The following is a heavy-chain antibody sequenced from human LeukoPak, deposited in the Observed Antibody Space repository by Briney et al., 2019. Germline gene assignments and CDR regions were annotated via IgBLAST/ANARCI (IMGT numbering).Heavy chain of an antibody. V-gene: IGHV5-51*01. CDR3: ARVPTRAVRGVIRPVYGMDV. CDR1: GYSFTSYW. D-gene: IGHD3-10*01. J-gene: IGHJ6*02. Sequence: PGESLKISCKGSGYSFTSYWIGWVRQMPGKGLEWMGIIYPGDSDTRYSPSFQGQVTISADKSTSTAYLQWSSLKASDTAMYYCARVPTRAVRGVIRPVYGMDVWGQGTTVTVSS. CDR2: IYPGDSDT.